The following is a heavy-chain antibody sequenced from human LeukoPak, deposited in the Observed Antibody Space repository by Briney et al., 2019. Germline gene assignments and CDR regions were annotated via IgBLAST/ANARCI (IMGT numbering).Heavy chain of an antibody. Sequence: SETLSLTCTVSGDSISTYYWSWIRQSPGKGLEWIAYIYYRGTTNYNPSLKSRVTISADTSKTQFSLILSSVTAADTAVYYCVSSSPRYCTGGTCCSSRGFDYWGQGALVTISS. CDR3: VSSSPRYCTGGTCCSSRGFDY. V-gene: IGHV4-59*01. J-gene: IGHJ4*02. CDR1: GDSISTYY. CDR2: IYYRGTT. D-gene: IGHD2-15*01.